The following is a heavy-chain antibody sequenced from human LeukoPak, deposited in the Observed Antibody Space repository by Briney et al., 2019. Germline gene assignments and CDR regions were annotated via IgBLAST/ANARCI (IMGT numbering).Heavy chain of an antibody. V-gene: IGHV3-48*04. CDR2: ISSSSSTI. CDR3: ARDYFSDSSGFDY. J-gene: IGHJ4*02. Sequence: SGGSLRLSCAASGFTFSSYSMNWVRQAPGKGLEWVSYISSSSSTIYYADSVKGRFTISRDNAKNSLYLQMNSLRAEDTAVYYCARDYFSDSSGFDYWGQGTLVTVSS. D-gene: IGHD3-22*01. CDR1: GFTFSSYS.